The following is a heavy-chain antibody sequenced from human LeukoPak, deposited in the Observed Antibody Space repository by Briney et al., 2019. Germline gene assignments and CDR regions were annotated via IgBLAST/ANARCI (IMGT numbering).Heavy chain of an antibody. J-gene: IGHJ6*02. CDR2: IWYDGSNK. V-gene: IGHV3-33*01. CDR1: GFTFSSYG. CDR3: ARGWDYDSGSYGMDV. Sequence: PGGSLRLSCAASGFTFSSYGMHWVRQAPGKGLEWVAVIWYDGSNKYYADSVKGRFTISRDNSKNTLYLQMNSLRAEDTAVYYCARGWDYDSGSYGMDVWGQGTTVTVSS. D-gene: IGHD3-22*01.